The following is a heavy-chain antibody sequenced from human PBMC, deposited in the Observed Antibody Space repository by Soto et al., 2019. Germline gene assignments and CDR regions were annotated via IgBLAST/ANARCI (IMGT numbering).Heavy chain of an antibody. CDR1: GVSFSGYY. D-gene: IGHD4-17*01. J-gene: IGHJ4*02. CDR2: INHSGST. CDR3: ARGEGDYGDYRSLNFDY. V-gene: IGHV4-34*01. Sequence: SETLSLTCAVYGVSFSGYYWSWIRQPPGKGLEWIGEINHSGSTNYNPSLKSRVTISVDTSKNQFSLKLSSVTAADTAVYYCARGEGDYGDYRSLNFDYWGQGTLVTVSS.